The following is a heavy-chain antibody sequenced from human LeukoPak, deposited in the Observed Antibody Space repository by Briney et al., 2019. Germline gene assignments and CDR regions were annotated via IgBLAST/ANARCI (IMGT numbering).Heavy chain of an antibody. CDR1: GFTFSSYA. J-gene: IGHJ6*04. CDR3: AKDSTIFGVVKPADV. CDR2: ISGSGGST. V-gene: IGHV3-23*01. Sequence: GGSLRLSCAASGFTFSSYAMSWVRQAPGKGLEWVSAISGSGGSTYYADSVKGRFTISRDNSKNTLYLQMNSLRAEDTAVYYCAKDSTIFGVVKPADVWGKGTTVTVSS. D-gene: IGHD3-3*01.